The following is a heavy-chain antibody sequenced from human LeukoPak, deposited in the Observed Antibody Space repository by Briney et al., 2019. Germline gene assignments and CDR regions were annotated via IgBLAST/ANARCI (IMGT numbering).Heavy chain of an antibody. Sequence: GGSLRLSCAASTFTFSDYWMHWVRQAPGKGLVWVSRINSDGSGTRYADSVKGRFTISRDNAKNTLYLQMNSLTAEDTAVYYCARDLMVGSPFDSWGQGTLVTVTS. D-gene: IGHD2-8*01. J-gene: IGHJ4*02. CDR3: ARDLMVGSPFDS. CDR1: TFTFSDYW. CDR2: INSDGSGT. V-gene: IGHV3-74*01.